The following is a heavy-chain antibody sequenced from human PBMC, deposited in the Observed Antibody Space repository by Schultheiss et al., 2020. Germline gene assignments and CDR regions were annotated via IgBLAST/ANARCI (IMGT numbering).Heavy chain of an antibody. J-gene: IGHJ3*01. Sequence: WGSMRLSCAASGFTFSSYAMHWVRQAPGKGLEWVAVISYDGSNKYYADSVKGRFTISRDNSKNTLYLQMNSLRAEDTAVYYCARDGVQYTPYAFDLWGQGTMVTVSS. V-gene: IGHV3-30-3*01. CDR1: GFTFSSYA. D-gene: IGHD2-8*01. CDR2: ISYDGSNK. CDR3: ARDGVQYTPYAFDL.